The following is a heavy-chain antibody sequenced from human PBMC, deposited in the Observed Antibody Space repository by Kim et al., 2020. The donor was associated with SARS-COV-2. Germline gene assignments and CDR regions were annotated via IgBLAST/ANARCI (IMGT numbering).Heavy chain of an antibody. CDR3: ATGRLFY. D-gene: IGHD2-21*01. J-gene: IGHJ4*02. V-gene: IGHV3-7*01. CDR2: LSQDGTSK. Sequence: GGSLRLSCGASGFTFSSYWMSWARQAPGKGLEWVATLSQDGTSKYYVDSVKGRFTISRDNARNSLFLQVNSLRAEDTAVYYCATGRLFYWGQGTLVTVYS. CDR1: GFTFSSYW.